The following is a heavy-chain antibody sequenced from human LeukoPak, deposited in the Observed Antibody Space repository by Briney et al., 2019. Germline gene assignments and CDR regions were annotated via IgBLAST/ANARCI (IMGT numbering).Heavy chain of an antibody. J-gene: IGHJ3*02. V-gene: IGHV1-2*02. D-gene: IGHD4-17*01. CDR2: INPNTGGT. Sequence: GASVKVSCKASGGAFSSYAISWVRQAPGQGLEWMGWINPNTGGTNYAQKFQGRVTMTRDTSISTAYMELSRLRSDDTAVYYCARDGTVTTDAFDIWGQGTMVTVSS. CDR1: GGAFSSYA. CDR3: ARDGTVTTDAFDI.